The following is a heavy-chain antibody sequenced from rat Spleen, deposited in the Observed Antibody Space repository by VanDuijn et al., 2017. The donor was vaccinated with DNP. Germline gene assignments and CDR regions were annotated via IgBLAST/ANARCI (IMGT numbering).Heavy chain of an antibody. Sequence: QVQLKESGPGLVQPSQTLSLTCTVSGLSLTSNSVSWIRQPPGKGLEWMGIIWNTGGTRYNSTLNSRLSISRDTSKSQVFLKMNSLQTEVSAIYCCSRDRDSIGIRTWYFDFWGPGAMVTVSS. D-gene: IGHD1-9*01. V-gene: IGHV2-47*01. CDR2: IWNTGGT. CDR3: SRDRDSIGIRTWYFDF. CDR1: GLSLTSNS. J-gene: IGHJ1*01.